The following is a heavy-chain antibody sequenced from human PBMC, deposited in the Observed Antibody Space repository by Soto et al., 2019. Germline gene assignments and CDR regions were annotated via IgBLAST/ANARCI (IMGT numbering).Heavy chain of an antibody. J-gene: IGHJ4*02. CDR1: GGSFSSYY. CDR2: INHSGST. Sequence: GTLSLTCAAYGGSFSSYYWSWIRQPQGKGLEWIGEINHSGSTNYNPSLKSRVTISVDTSKNQFSLKLSSVTAADTAVYYCARAPIMITFGGVIVIRGVDYWGQGTLVTVS. CDR3: ARAPIMITFGGVIVIRGVDY. D-gene: IGHD3-16*02. V-gene: IGHV4-34*01.